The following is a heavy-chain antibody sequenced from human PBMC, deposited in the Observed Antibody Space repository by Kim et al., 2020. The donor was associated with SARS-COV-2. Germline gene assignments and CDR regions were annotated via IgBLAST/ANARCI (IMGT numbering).Heavy chain of an antibody. V-gene: IGHV4-59*13. CDR2: IYYSGST. CDR1: GGSISSYY. Sequence: SETLSLTCTVSGGSISSYYWSWIRQPPGKGLEWIGYIYYSGSTNYNPSLKSRVTISVDTSKNQFSLKLSSVTAADTAVYYCARVGPIVVVPAATMAHPWFDPWGQGTLVTVSS. J-gene: IGHJ5*02. D-gene: IGHD2-2*01. CDR3: ARVGPIVVVPAATMAHPWFDP.